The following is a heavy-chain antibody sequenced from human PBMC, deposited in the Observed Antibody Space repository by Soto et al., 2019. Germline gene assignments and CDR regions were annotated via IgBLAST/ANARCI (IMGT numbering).Heavy chain of an antibody. V-gene: IGHV3-23*01. D-gene: IGHD2-21*01. CDR2: IGGSDGST. Sequence: EVQLLESGGGLVQPGGSLRLSCAASGFTFSNYAMTWVRQAPGKGLEWVSCIGGSDGSTYYADSVKGRFTISRDNSKNTLHLQMNSLSVEDTAVYYCATYRLGSVGGLFDPWGQGTMVTVSS. CDR1: GFTFSNYA. CDR3: ATYRLGSVGGLFDP. J-gene: IGHJ5*02.